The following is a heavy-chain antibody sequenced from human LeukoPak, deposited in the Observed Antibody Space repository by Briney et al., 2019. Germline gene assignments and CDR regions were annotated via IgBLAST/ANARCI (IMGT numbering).Heavy chain of an antibody. CDR1: GGSISSYY. Sequence: PSETLSLTCTVSGGSISSYYWSWIRQPPGKGLEWIGYIYYSGSTNYNPSLKSRVTISVDTSKNQFSLKLSSVTAADTAVHYCARGREMATVLDYWGQGTLVTVSS. CDR2: IYYSGST. D-gene: IGHD5-24*01. V-gene: IGHV4-59*01. CDR3: ARGREMATVLDY. J-gene: IGHJ4*02.